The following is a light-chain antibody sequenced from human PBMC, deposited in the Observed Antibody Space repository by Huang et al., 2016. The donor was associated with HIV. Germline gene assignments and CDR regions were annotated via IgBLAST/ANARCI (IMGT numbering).Light chain of an antibody. Sequence: ERVMTQSPATLAVSPGERATLSCRASQSVSNNLAWYQQKPGQAPSLLFYEASSRATGVPARFSASGSGTEFTLTISSLQSEDFAIYYCQQFNNWPPSFGGGTKVEIK. J-gene: IGKJ4*01. CDR1: QSVSNN. CDR3: QQFNNWPPS. CDR2: EAS. V-gene: IGKV3-15*01.